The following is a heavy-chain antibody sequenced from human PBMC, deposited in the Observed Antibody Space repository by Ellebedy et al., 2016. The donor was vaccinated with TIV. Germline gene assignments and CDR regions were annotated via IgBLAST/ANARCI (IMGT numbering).Heavy chain of an antibody. J-gene: IGHJ6*03. Sequence: SGPTLVXPTETLTLTCTVSGFSLSNARMGITWIRQPPGKALEWLAHIFSHDEKSYSTSLKSRLTISKDTSKSQVVLTMTNMDPVDTATYYCARSEVSVYYYYYMDVWGKGTTVTVSS. CDR3: ARSEVSVYYYYYMDV. V-gene: IGHV2-26*01. D-gene: IGHD3-16*02. CDR2: IFSHDEK. CDR1: GFSLSNARMG.